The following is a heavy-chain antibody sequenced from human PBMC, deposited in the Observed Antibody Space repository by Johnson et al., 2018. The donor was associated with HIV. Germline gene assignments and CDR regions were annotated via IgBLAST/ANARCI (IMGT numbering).Heavy chain of an antibody. V-gene: IGHV3-30-3*01. Sequence: QVQLVESGGGVVQPGRSLRLSCAATGFTFNSYAMHWVRQAPGKGLEWVAVISYDGINKYYADSVKGRFTISRDNSKKTLYLQMNSLRPEDTAVYYCARDPAHCGGDCYPSDAFDIWGQGTMVTVSS. D-gene: IGHD2-21*02. CDR3: ARDPAHCGGDCYPSDAFDI. J-gene: IGHJ3*02. CDR1: GFTFNSYA. CDR2: ISYDGINK.